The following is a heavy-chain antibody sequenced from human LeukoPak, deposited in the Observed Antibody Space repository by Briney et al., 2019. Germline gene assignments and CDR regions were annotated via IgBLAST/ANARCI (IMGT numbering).Heavy chain of an antibody. CDR2: IYYSGST. Sequence: SETLSLTCTVSGGSISSYYWSWIRQPPGKGLEWIGYIYYSGSTNYNPSLKSRVTISVDTSKNQFSLKLSSMTAADTAVYYCARTSGSYYSYDAFDIWGQGTMVTVSS. V-gene: IGHV4-59*01. CDR3: ARTSGSYYSYDAFDI. J-gene: IGHJ3*02. D-gene: IGHD1-26*01. CDR1: GGSISSYY.